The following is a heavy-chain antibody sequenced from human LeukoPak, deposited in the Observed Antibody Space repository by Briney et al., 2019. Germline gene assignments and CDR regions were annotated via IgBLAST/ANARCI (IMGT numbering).Heavy chain of an antibody. D-gene: IGHD5-18*01. CDR1: GGSFSGYY. V-gene: IGHV4-59*01. CDR3: ARVIEGGYSYGSYYYYMDV. CDR2: IYYSGST. J-gene: IGHJ6*03. Sequence: SETLSLTCAVCGGSFSGYYWSWIRQPPGKGLEWIGFIYYSGSTNYNPSLKSRVTISVDTSKNQFSLKLSSVTAADTAVYYCARVIEGGYSYGSYYYYMDVWGKGTTVTISS.